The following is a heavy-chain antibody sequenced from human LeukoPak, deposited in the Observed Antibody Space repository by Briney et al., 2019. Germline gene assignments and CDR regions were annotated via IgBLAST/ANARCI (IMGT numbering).Heavy chain of an antibody. D-gene: IGHD1-26*01. CDR1: GFTFSSYG. Sequence: PGGSLRLSCAASGFTFSSYGMHWVRQAPGKGLEWVAVIWYDGSNKYYADSVKGRFTISRDNSKNTLYLQMNSLRAEDTAVYYCAKDAENTVGTTNLDYWGQGTLVIVSS. CDR2: IWYDGSNK. J-gene: IGHJ4*02. V-gene: IGHV3-33*06. CDR3: AKDAENTVGTTNLDY.